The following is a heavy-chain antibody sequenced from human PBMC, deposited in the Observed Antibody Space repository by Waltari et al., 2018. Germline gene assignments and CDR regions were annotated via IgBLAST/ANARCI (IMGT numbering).Heavy chain of an antibody. Sequence: EVQLVESGGGLVKPGGSLRLSCAASGFTFNTYTMNWVRQAPGKGLEWISPISSTSSYIDYADSLKGRFTIARDNAKNSLYLQMSSLRAEDTAVYYCARDRISNSYYYYYSLDVWGQGTTVTVSS. CDR2: ISSTSSYI. V-gene: IGHV3-21*01. CDR3: ARDRISNSYYYYYSLDV. D-gene: IGHD3-16*01. J-gene: IGHJ6*02. CDR1: GFTFNTYT.